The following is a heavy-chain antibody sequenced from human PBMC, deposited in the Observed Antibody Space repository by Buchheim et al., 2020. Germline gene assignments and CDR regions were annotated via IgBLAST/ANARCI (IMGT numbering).Heavy chain of an antibody. Sequence: EVQLLESGGGLVQPGGSLRLSCAASGFTFSSYAMSWVRQAPGKGLEWVSTIGGSDGSTFYADSGKGRFTISRDNSRNTLSLQMNSLRADDTAVYYCAKSERTGSYDDYWGQGT. CDR1: GFTFSSYA. CDR3: AKSERTGSYDDY. CDR2: IGGSDGST. V-gene: IGHV3-23*01. J-gene: IGHJ4*02. D-gene: IGHD1-26*01.